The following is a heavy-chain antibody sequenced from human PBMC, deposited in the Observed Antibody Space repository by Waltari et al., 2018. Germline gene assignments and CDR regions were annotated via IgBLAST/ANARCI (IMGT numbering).Heavy chain of an antibody. Sequence: EVQLVESGGGLVQPGRSLRLSCTASGFTFGDYAMSWVRQAPGKGLEWVGFIRRKAYGGTTEYAAAGKGRLTSSIDDSKSIAYLQMNSLKTEDTAVYYCTRGRYWQLVFDYWGQGTLVTVSS. J-gene: IGHJ4*02. CDR2: IRRKAYGGTT. D-gene: IGHD6-6*01. CDR3: TRGRYWQLVFDY. V-gene: IGHV3-49*04. CDR1: GFTFGDYA.